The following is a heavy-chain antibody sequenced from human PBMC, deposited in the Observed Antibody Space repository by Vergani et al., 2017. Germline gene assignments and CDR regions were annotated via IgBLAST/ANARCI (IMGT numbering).Heavy chain of an antibody. V-gene: IGHV3-30*04. CDR2: ISYDGSNK. CDR3: AKDLLWFGERNYYYGMDV. CDR1: GFTFGDYA. J-gene: IGHJ6*02. D-gene: IGHD3-10*01. Sequence: VQLVESGGGLVQPGRSLRLSCTASGFTFGDYAMSWFRQAPGKGLEWVAVISYDGSNKYYADSVKGRFTISRDNSKNTLYLQMNSLRAEDTAVYYCAKDLLWFGERNYYYGMDVWGQGTTVTVSS.